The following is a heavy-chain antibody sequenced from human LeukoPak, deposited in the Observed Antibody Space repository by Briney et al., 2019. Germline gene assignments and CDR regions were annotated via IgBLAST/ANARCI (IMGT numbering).Heavy chain of an antibody. Sequence: SETLSLTCTVSGGSISSYYWSWIRQPPGKGLEWIGYIYYSGSTNYNPSLKSRVTISVDTSKNQFSLKLSSVTAADTAVYYCARAGGNRSGFDYWGQGTLVTVSS. CDR2: IYYSGST. CDR1: GGSISSYY. J-gene: IGHJ4*02. V-gene: IGHV4-59*01. D-gene: IGHD4-23*01. CDR3: ARAGGNRSGFDY.